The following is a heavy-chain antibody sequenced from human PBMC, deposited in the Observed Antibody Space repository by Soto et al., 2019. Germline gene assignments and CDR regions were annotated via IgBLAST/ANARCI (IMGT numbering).Heavy chain of an antibody. CDR1: GASISNYR. J-gene: IGHJ4*02. V-gene: IGHV4-4*07. CDR3: TRGTFETTAPFY. D-gene: IGHD1-7*01. CDR2: IFASGRT. Sequence: ETLSLACPVSGASISNYRWSWVRQPAGKGLEWIGRIFASGRTNYNTSLQSRVTMSVDTSKNQFSLKLYSVTAADTAVYYCTRGTFETTAPFYWGQGTLVTVYS.